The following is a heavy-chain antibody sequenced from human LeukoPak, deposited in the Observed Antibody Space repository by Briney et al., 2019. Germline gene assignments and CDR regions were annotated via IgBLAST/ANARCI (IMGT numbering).Heavy chain of an antibody. D-gene: IGHD3-9*01. J-gene: IGHJ4*02. CDR3: ARTNDILTGYPYYFDY. CDR1: GGSISSYY. CDR2: IYYSGST. Sequence: SETLPLTCTVSGGSISSYYWSWIRQPPGKGLEWIGYIYYSGSTNYNPSLKSRVTISVDTSKNQFSLKLSSVTAADTAVYYCARTNDILTGYPYYFDYWGQGTLVTVSS. V-gene: IGHV4-59*01.